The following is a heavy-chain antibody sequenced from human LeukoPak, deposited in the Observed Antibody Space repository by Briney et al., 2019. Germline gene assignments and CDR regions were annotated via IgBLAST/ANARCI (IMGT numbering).Heavy chain of an antibody. D-gene: IGHD6-6*01. Sequence: GASVKVSCKASGYTFTGYYMHWVRQAPGQGLEWMGWINPNSGGTNYTQKFQGRVTMTRDTSINTAYMELNRLRFDDTAVYYCAKMGYSTSFDWGQGTLVTVSS. V-gene: IGHV1-2*02. CDR1: GYTFTGYY. CDR2: INPNSGGT. J-gene: IGHJ4*02. CDR3: AKMGYSTSFD.